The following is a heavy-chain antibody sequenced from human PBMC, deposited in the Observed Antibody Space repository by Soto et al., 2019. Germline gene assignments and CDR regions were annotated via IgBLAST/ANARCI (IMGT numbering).Heavy chain of an antibody. Sequence: EASVKVSWKASGGTFSSYTISWVRQAPGQGLEWMGRIIPILGIANYAQKFQGRVTITADKSTSTAYMELSSLRSEDTAVYYCVRDLKPRYCTNGVCYSTDYYYYMDVWGKGTTVTV. CDR3: VRDLKPRYCTNGVCYSTDYYYYMDV. CDR2: IIPILGIA. CDR1: GGTFSSYT. D-gene: IGHD2-8*01. V-gene: IGHV1-69*04. J-gene: IGHJ6*03.